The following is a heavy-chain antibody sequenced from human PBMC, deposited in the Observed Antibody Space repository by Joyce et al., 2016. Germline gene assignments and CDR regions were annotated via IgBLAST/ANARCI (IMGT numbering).Heavy chain of an antibody. CDR1: GGTFSGSGYA. CDR2: CIPIFGSA. CDR3: ARGGVFVAVTGTLLSVLDL. D-gene: IGHD6-19*01. Sequence: QVQLVQSGAEVKKPGSSVKVSCRTSGGTFSGSGYAISWVRQAPGQGLEGMGGCIPIFGSAKYAQKCRGRVAIAADGSTGTAYMELSNLGSADTAVYYCARGGVFVAVTGTLLSVLDLWGQGTLVTVSS. J-gene: IGHJ5*02. V-gene: IGHV1-69*12.